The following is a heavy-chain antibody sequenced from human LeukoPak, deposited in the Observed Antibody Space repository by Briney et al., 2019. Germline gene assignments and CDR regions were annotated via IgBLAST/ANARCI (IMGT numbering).Heavy chain of an antibody. J-gene: IGHJ3*02. V-gene: IGHV3-11*04. CDR1: GFTFSDYY. CDR3: ARDPSIAPAGKTSDAFDI. D-gene: IGHD6-13*01. CDR2: ISSSGSTI. Sequence: GGTLRLSCAASGFTFSDYYMSWIRQAPGKGLEWVSYISSSGSTIYYADSVKGRLTISRDNAKSSLYLQMNSLRAEDTAVYYCARDPSIAPAGKTSDAFDIRGQGTMVTVSS.